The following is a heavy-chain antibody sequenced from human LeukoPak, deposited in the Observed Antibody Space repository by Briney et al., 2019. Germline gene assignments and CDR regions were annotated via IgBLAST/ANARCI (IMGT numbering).Heavy chain of an antibody. Sequence: GGSLRLSCAASGFTFGTYAMSWVRQAPGKGLEWVSSISSGSSYIYYADSVKGRFTISRDNANNSLYLQMNSLRAEDTAVYYCARVTAWSGYYFLDYWGQGTLVAVSS. CDR1: GFTFGTYA. V-gene: IGHV3-21*01. CDR2: ISSGSSYI. D-gene: IGHD3-3*01. J-gene: IGHJ4*02. CDR3: ARVTAWSGYYFLDY.